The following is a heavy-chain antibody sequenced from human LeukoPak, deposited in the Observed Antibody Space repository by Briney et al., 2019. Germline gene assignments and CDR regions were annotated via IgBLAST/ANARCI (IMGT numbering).Heavy chain of an antibody. D-gene: IGHD6-13*01. CDR1: GFTFNTYG. Sequence: GGSLRLSCEASGFTFNTYGMHWVRQDPGKGLEWVAFIRYDGTKKYYADSVRGRFTISRDTSKNTLYLQVNSLRADDTAVYYCAKSRGYSSSWDDVFDIWGQGTMVIVSS. CDR3: AKSRGYSSSWDDVFDI. CDR2: IRYDGTKK. V-gene: IGHV3-30*02. J-gene: IGHJ3*02.